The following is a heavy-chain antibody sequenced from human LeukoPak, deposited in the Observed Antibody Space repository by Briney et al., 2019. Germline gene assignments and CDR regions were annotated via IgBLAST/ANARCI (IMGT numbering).Heavy chain of an antibody. Sequence: ASVKVSCKASGGTFSSYAISWVRQVPGQGLEWMGRIIPILGIANYAQKFQGRVTITADKSTSTAYMELSSLRSEDTAVYYCARDPGYSSSWYFGPWGQGTLVTVSS. CDR1: GGTFSSYA. CDR3: ARDPGYSSSWYFGP. CDR2: IIPILGIA. J-gene: IGHJ5*02. D-gene: IGHD6-13*01. V-gene: IGHV1-69*04.